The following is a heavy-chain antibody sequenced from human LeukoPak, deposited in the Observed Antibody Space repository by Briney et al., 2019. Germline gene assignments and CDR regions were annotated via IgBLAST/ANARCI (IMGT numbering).Heavy chain of an antibody. CDR1: GYTFTSYY. J-gene: IGHJ4*02. D-gene: IGHD3-22*01. CDR3: ARDHGQSPYDSSGYIDY. V-gene: IGHV1-46*01. Sequence: ASVKVSCKASGYTFTSYYMHWVRQAPGQGLEWMGIINPSGGSTSYAQKLQGRVTMTRDTSTSTVYMELSSLRSEDTAVYYCARDHGQSPYDSSGYIDYWGQGTLVTVSS. CDR2: INPSGGST.